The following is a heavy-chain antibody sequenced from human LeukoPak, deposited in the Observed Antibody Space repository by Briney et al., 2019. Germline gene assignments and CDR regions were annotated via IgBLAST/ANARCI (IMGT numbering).Heavy chain of an antibody. CDR3: ARHRTRSMTMVRGVMSPFDY. V-gene: IGHV4-34*01. CDR2: INHSGST. D-gene: IGHD3-10*01. Sequence: SETLSLTCAVYGGSFSDYYWSWIRQPPGKGLEWIGEINHSGSTNYNPSLKSRVTISVGMSRNQFSLRLSSVTAADTAVYYCARHRTRSMTMVRGVMSPFDYWGQGTLVTVSS. CDR1: GGSFSDYY. J-gene: IGHJ4*02.